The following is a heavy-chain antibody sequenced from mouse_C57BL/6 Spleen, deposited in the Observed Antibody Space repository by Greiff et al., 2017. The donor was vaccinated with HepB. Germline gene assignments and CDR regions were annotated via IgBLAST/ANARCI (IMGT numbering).Heavy chain of an antibody. J-gene: IGHJ2*01. V-gene: IGHV1-69*01. Sequence: QVQLQQPGAELVMPGASVKLSCKASGYTFTSYWMHWVKQRPGQGLEWIGEIDPSDSYTNYNQKFKGKSTLTVDKSSSTAYMQLSSLTSEDSAVYYCARLIRWTAQATSYFDYWGQGTTLTVSA. CDR3: ARLIRWTAQATSYFDY. CDR1: GYTFTSYW. D-gene: IGHD3-2*02. CDR2: IDPSDSYT.